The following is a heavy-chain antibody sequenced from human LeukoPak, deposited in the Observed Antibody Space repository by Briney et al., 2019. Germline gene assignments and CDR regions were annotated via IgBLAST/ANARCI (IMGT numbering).Heavy chain of an antibody. CDR1: GLTFSNAW. D-gene: IGHD3-3*01. J-gene: IGHJ4*02. Sequence: GGSLRLSCAASGLTFSNAWMNWVRQAPGKGLEWVGRIKSKTDGGTTDYTAPVKGRFIISRDDSKNTLYLQMNSLKTEDTAVYYCTSTNNDFWSGYGPDFWGQGTLVTVSS. CDR3: TSTNNDFWSGYGPDF. CDR2: IKSKTDGGTT. V-gene: IGHV3-15*01.